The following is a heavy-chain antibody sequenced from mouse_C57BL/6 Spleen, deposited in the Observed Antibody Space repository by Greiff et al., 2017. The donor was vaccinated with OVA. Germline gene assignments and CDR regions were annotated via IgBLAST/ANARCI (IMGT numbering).Heavy chain of an antibody. CDR2: INPYNGDT. CDR1: GYSFTGYF. CDR3: ARYYYGNYGAMDY. V-gene: IGHV1-20*01. J-gene: IGHJ4*01. D-gene: IGHD2-1*01. Sequence: VQLKESGPELVKPGDSVKISCKASGYSFTGYFMNWVMQSHGKSLEWIGRINPYNGDTFYNQKFKGKATLTVDKSSSTAHMELRSLTSEDSAVYYCARYYYGNYGAMDYWGQGTSVTVSS.